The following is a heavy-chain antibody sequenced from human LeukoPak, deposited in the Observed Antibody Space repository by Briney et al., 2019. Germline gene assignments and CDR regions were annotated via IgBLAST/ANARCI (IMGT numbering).Heavy chain of an antibody. V-gene: IGHV1-46*01. CDR2: INPSGGST. CDR1: GYTFTSYY. CDR3: ARSSGYYDYFDY. D-gene: IGHD3-22*01. J-gene: IGHJ4*02. Sequence: ASVKVSCKASGYTFTSYYMQWVRQAPGPGLEWVGIINPSGGSTSYAQKFQGRLTMTRDTSTSTVYMELSSLRSEDTAVYYCARSSGYYDYFDYWGQGTLVTVSS.